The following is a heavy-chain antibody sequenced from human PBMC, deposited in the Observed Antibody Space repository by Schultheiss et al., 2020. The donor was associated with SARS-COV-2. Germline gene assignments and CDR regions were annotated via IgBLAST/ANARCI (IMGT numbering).Heavy chain of an antibody. CDR1: GGTFSSYT. CDR2: INPNSGGT. CDR3: ARGMRITIFGVVIGFDP. D-gene: IGHD3-3*01. J-gene: IGHJ5*02. V-gene: IGHV1-2*04. Sequence: ASVKVSCKASGGTFSSYTISWVRQAPGQGLEWMGWINPNSGGTNYAQKFQGWVTMTRDTSISTAYMELSRLRSDDTAVYYCARGMRITIFGVVIGFDPWGQGTLVTVSS.